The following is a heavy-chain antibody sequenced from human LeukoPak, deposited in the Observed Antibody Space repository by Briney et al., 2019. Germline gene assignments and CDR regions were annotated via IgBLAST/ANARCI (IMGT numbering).Heavy chain of an antibody. J-gene: IGHJ3*02. CDR1: GGSISSSSYY. V-gene: IGHV4-39*07. CDR3: ATLTGGDDAFDI. D-gene: IGHD4-23*01. Sequence: SETLSLTCTVSGGSISSSSYYWGWIRQPPGKGLEWIGSIYYSGSTYYNPPLKSRVTISVLTSKNRFSLKLSSVTAADTAVYYCATLTGGDDAFDIWGQGTMVTVSS. CDR2: IYYSGST.